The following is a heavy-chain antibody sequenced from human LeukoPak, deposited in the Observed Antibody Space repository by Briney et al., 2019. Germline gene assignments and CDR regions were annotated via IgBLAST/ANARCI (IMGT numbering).Heavy chain of an antibody. D-gene: IGHD3-10*01. V-gene: IGHV3-9*01. J-gene: IGHJ4*02. Sequence: GRSLRLSCAASGFTFDDYAMHWVRQAPGKGLEWVSGISWNSGSIGYADSVKGRFTISRDNAKNSLYLQMNSLRAEDTALYYCAKGGLWFGELWDYFDYWGQGTLVTVSS. CDR3: AKGGLWFGELWDYFDY. CDR2: ISWNSGSI. CDR1: GFTFDDYA.